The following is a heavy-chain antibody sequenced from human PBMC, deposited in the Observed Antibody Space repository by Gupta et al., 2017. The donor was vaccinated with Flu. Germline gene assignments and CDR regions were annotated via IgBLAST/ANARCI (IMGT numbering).Heavy chain of an antibody. CDR2: IFYSGST. Sequence: RSADHYWSWLRQHPGRGPEWVGYIFYSGSTYYNPSLKSRVTISLDRSKNQFSLEMTSVTAADTAVYYCARAGLWPHNYMDVWGNGTTVTVS. D-gene: IGHD3-16*01. V-gene: IGHV4-31*02. J-gene: IGHJ6*03. CDR3: ARAGLWPHNYMDV. CDR1: RSADHY.